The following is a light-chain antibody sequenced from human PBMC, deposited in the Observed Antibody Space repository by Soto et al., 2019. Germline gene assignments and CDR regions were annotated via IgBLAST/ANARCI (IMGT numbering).Light chain of an antibody. Sequence: QSVLTQPHSASGSPGQSVTISCTGTSSDVGGYNYVSWYQQHPGNAPKLMIFEVSKRPSGVPDRFSGSKSGNTASLTVSGLQAEYEADYYCSSYAGSVLFGGGTKVTVL. CDR3: SSYAGSVL. V-gene: IGLV2-8*01. J-gene: IGLJ2*01. CDR2: EVS. CDR1: SSDVGGYNY.